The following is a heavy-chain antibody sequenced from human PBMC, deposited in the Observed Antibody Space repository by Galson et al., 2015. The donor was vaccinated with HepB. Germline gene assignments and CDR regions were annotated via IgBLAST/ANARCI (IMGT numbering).Heavy chain of an antibody. CDR1: GGSISSSSYC. Sequence: ETLSLTCTVSGGSISSSSYCWGWIRQPPGKGLEWIGSIYYSGSTYYNPSLKSRVTISVDTSKNQFSLKLSSVTAADTAVYYCATLLGYCSSTSCYGEKYFQHWGQGTLVTVSS. J-gene: IGHJ1*01. CDR2: IYYSGST. V-gene: IGHV4-39*01. CDR3: ATLLGYCSSTSCYGEKYFQH. D-gene: IGHD2-2*01.